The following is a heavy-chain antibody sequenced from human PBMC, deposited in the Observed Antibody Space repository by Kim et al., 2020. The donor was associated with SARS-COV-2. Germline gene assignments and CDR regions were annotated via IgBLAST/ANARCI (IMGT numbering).Heavy chain of an antibody. CDR2: IYPGDSDT. D-gene: IGHD2-8*01. CDR1: GYSFTSYW. Sequence: GESLKISCKGSGYSFTSYWIGWVRQMPGKGLEWMGIIYPGDSDTRYSPSFQGQVTISADKSISTAYLQWSSLKASDTAMYYCARTRYCTNGVCGAYDYWGQGTLVTVSS. CDR3: ARTRYCTNGVCGAYDY. J-gene: IGHJ4*02. V-gene: IGHV5-51*01.